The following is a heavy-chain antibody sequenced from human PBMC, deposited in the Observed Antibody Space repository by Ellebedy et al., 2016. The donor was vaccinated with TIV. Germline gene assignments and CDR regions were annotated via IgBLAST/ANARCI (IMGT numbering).Heavy chain of an antibody. V-gene: IGHV3-7*03. CDR3: ARDKLIGDSYFEY. J-gene: IGHJ4*02. CDR1: GFTFGSYW. D-gene: IGHD7-27*01. CDR2: INQDGSEK. Sequence: GESLKISCAASGFTFGSYWMTWVRQAPGKGLEWVANINQDGSEKYCVDSVKGRFTISRDNAKNSLYLQMSSLRAEDTAVYYCARDKLIGDSYFEYWGQGALVTISS.